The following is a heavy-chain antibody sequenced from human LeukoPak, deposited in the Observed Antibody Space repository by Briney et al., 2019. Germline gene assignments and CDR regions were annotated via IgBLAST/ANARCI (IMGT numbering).Heavy chain of an antibody. Sequence: GGSLRLSCAASGFTFSSYAMSWVRQAPGKGLEWVSVTYSGGSTFYADSVKGRFTISRDNSKNTLYLQMNSLRAEDTAMYYCARIRALYSGHPGAFDIWGQGTMVTVSS. CDR1: GFTFSSYA. D-gene: IGHD5-12*01. V-gene: IGHV3-53*01. CDR2: TYSGGST. J-gene: IGHJ3*02. CDR3: ARIRALYSGHPGAFDI.